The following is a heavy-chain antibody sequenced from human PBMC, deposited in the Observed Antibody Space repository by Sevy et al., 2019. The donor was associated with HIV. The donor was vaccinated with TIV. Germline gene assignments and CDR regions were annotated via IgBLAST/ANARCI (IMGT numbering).Heavy chain of an antibody. D-gene: IGHD3-16*01. Sequence: GGSLRLSCAASGFTFRNYTMNWVRQAPGKGLQWVSSITSDSTYVFYADSLRGRFTISRDNAKNSLYLQMNSLRAEDTALYYCAREAGVGAPYYYYYGMDVWGQGTTVTVSS. CDR1: GFTFRNYT. CDR2: ITSDSTYV. CDR3: AREAGVGAPYYYYYGMDV. J-gene: IGHJ6*02. V-gene: IGHV3-21*01.